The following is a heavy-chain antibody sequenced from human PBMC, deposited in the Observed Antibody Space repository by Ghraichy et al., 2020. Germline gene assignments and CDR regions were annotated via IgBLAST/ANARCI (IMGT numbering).Heavy chain of an antibody. CDR3: ARKPQEAPGGWGYPYYYGLDV. Sequence: ESLNISCAVYGGSFSGYDWTWIRQPPGKGPEWIGEFYHRGGSNYNPSLEGRVTISVDASKNQFSLRLSSLTAADTALYYCARKPQEAPGGWGYPYYYGLDVWGQGTTVTVSS. V-gene: IGHV4-34*01. D-gene: IGHD3-16*01. CDR1: GGSFSGYD. CDR2: FYHRGGS. J-gene: IGHJ6*02.